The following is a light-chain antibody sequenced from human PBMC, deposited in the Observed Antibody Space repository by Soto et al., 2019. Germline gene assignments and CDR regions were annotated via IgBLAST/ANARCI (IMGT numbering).Light chain of an antibody. J-gene: IGLJ2*01. Sequence: QSALTQPASVSGSPGQSITISCTGSSSDVGSYYLVSWYQHHPGKAPKLMLYEGSKRPSGVSSRFSGSKSGNTASLTISGLQAEDEADYYCSSYARSGSVVFGGGTKLTVL. CDR2: EGS. CDR3: SSYARSGSVV. CDR1: SSDVGSYYL. V-gene: IGLV2-23*03.